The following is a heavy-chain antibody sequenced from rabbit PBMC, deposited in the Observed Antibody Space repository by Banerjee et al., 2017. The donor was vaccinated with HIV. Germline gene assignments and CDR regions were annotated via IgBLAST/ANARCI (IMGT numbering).Heavy chain of an antibody. D-gene: IGHD2-1*01. CDR3: ARDMATMTMVIGYYFNL. CDR1: GFTISSSYW. V-gene: IGHV1S45*01. Sequence: QEQLEESGGDLVKPEGSLTLTCTASGFTISSSYWICWVRQAPGKGLEWIACIYVGSGGSTGYASWAKGRFTISKTSSTTVTLQMTSLTAADTATYFCARDMATMTMVIGYYFNLWGPGTLVTVS. J-gene: IGHJ4*01. CDR2: IYVGSGGST.